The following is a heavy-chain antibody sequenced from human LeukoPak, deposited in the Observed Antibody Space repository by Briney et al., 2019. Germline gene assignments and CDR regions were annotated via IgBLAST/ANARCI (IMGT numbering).Heavy chain of an antibody. D-gene: IGHD3-22*01. CDR1: GYTFTDYF. Sequence: ASVKVSCKASGYTFTDYFIHWVRQAPGQGPEWMGWIKPKSGGTNYAQKFQARVTMTKDTSISTVYMDLSRLTSDDTAVYYCARGSSDYYLTKDYWGQGTLVTVFS. V-gene: IGHV1-2*02. CDR2: IKPKSGGT. CDR3: ARGSSDYYLTKDY. J-gene: IGHJ4*02.